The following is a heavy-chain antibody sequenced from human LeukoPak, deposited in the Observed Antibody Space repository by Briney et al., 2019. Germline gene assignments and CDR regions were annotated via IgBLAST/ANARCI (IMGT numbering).Heavy chain of an antibody. D-gene: IGHD2-2*01. CDR2: ITTSGGTT. CDR1: GFTFSSYP. CDR3: AKFPSTSSRGYFDY. J-gene: IGHJ4*02. Sequence: GGSLRLSCAASGFTFSSYPMSWVRQAPGKGLEWVSIITTSGGTTYYADSVRGRFTISIDNSKNTLYLQMNSLRAEDTAVYYCAKFPSTSSRGYFDYWGQGTLVTVSS. V-gene: IGHV3-23*01.